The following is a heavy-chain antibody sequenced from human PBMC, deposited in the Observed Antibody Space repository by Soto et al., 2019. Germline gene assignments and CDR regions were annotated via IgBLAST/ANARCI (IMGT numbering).Heavy chain of an antibody. CDR2: ISGSGGST. Sequence: GGSLRLSCAASGFTFSSYAMSWVRQAPGKGLEWVSAISGSGGSTYYADSVKGRFTISRDNSKNTLYLQMNSLRAEDTAVYYCAKPGTADDYYYYMDVWGKGTTVTVSS. J-gene: IGHJ6*03. CDR3: AKPGTADDYYYYMDV. D-gene: IGHD6-19*01. V-gene: IGHV3-23*01. CDR1: GFTFSSYA.